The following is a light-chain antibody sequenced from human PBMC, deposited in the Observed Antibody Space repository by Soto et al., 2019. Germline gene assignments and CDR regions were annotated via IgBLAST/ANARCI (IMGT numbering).Light chain of an antibody. CDR2: EVR. CDR3: SSFTSKSTLI. J-gene: IGLJ2*01. CDR1: IRDVGAYNL. Sequence: QSVLTQPASVSGSPGQSITISCAGTIRDVGAYNLVSWYQQYPGRAPQLILYEVRNRPSGISFRFSCFKSGNTASLTISGLQAEDEADYYCSSFTSKSTLIFGGGTKVTVL. V-gene: IGLV2-14*01.